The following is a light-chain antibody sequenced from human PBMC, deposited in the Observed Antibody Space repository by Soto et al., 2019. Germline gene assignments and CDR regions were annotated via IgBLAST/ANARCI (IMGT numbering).Light chain of an antibody. CDR2: GAS. CDR1: QNVNSN. J-gene: IGKJ1*01. Sequence: EIVLTQSPASLSVSPLERDTLXLRPSQNVNSNLAWYQQKPGQAPRFLIYGASTRATGIPARFSGSGSGTEFTLTISSLQSEDFAVYYCHHYNNWPRTFGQGTKVDI. V-gene: IGKV3-15*01. CDR3: HHYNNWPRT.